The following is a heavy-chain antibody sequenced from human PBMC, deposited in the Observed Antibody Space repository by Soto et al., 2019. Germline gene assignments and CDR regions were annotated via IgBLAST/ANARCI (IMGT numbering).Heavy chain of an antibody. CDR3: ARVRFGELV. V-gene: IGHV3-23*01. D-gene: IGHD3-10*01. CDR2: IGVGGGDR. CDR1: GFTFSSYA. Sequence: EVQLLESGGGLVQPGGSLRLSCAASGFTFSSYAMSWVRQAPGKGLEWVSIIGVGGGDRYYPESVKGRFTISRDNSRYTLYLEMNSLRDEEAALYYCARVRFGELVWGQGTLVTVSS. J-gene: IGHJ4*02.